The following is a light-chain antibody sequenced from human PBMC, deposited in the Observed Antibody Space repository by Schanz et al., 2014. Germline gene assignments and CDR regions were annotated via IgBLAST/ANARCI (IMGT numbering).Light chain of an antibody. CDR2: DVT. V-gene: IGLV2-8*01. Sequence: QSVLTQPPSASGSPGQSVTISCTGTSSDVGGYKYVSWYQQHPGKAPKLMIYDVTKRPSGVPDRFSGSKSANTASLTISGLQAEDEADYYCSSYRRTAAVAVFGTGTKLTVL. J-gene: IGLJ1*01. CDR1: SSDVGGYKY. CDR3: SSYRRTAAVAV.